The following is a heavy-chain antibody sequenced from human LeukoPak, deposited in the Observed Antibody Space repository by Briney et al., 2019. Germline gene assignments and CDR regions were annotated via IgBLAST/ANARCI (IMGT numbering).Heavy chain of an antibody. CDR1: GFTFSEFY. V-gene: IGHV3-49*04. CDR2: IRRKANDGTK. D-gene: IGHD4-17*01. CDR3: TRADGDYDHHFFDY. J-gene: IGHJ4*02. Sequence: PGGSLRLSCAASGFTFSEFYMAWVRQAPGKGLEWIGFIRRKANDGTKEYAASVKGRFTISRDDSKAIAYLQMNGLQTEDTALYYCTRADGDYDHHFFDYWGQGTQVSVSS.